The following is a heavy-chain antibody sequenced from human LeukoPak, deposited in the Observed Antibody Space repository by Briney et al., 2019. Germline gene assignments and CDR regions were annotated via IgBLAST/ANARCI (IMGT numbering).Heavy chain of an antibody. Sequence: GGSLRLSCAASGFTFSSYAMSWVRQAPGEGLEWVSGISGGGSSTYNADSVKGRFTISRDNSKNTLYLQVNSLRADDTAVYYCAKMDFGSGSYYILNSPDYWGQGTLVTVSS. CDR2: ISGGGSST. J-gene: IGHJ4*02. V-gene: IGHV3-23*01. CDR1: GFTFSSYA. D-gene: IGHD3-10*01. CDR3: AKMDFGSGSYYILNSPDY.